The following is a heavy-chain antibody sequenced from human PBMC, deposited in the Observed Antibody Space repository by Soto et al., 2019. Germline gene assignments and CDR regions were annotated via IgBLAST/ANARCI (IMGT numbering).Heavy chain of an antibody. CDR3: ARVVYSSRPLAQLVFYYGMDV. Sequence: ASVKVSCKASGYTFTSYGISGVRQAPGQGLEWMGWISAYNGNTNYAQKLQGRVTMTTDTSTSTAYMELRSLRSDDTAVYYCARVVYSSRPLAQLVFYYGMDVWGQGTTVTVSS. CDR2: ISAYNGNT. CDR1: GYTFTSYG. D-gene: IGHD6-13*01. J-gene: IGHJ6*02. V-gene: IGHV1-18*04.